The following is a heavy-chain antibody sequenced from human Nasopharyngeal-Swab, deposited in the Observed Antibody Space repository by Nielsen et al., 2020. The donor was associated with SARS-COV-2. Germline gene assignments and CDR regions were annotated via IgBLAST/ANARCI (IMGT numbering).Heavy chain of an antibody. J-gene: IGHJ6*02. CDR3: ARDHAMVQGRGYYGMDV. D-gene: IGHD3-10*01. V-gene: IGHV3-33*01. Sequence: WIRQPPGKGLEWVAVIWYDGSNKYYADSVKGRFTISRDKSKNTLYLQMNSLRAEDTAVYYCARDHAMVQGRGYYGMDVWGQGTTVTVSS. CDR2: IWYDGSNK.